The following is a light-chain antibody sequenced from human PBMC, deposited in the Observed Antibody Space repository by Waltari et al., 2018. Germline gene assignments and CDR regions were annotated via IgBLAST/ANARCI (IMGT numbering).Light chain of an antibody. J-gene: IGLJ2*01. Sequence: QSALTQPASVSGSPGQSITISCTGTRSNIGAHDFVSWFQQHPGQAPKLIISEANKRPPGVSYRCSGSKSGNTASLTISGLQTEDEADYYCCSYAGESRVVFGGGTKLTVL. V-gene: IGLV2-23*01. CDR3: CSYAGESRVV. CDR2: EAN. CDR1: RSNIGAHDF.